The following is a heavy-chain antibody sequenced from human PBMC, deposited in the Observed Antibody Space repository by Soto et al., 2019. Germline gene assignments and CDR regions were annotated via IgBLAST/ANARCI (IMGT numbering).Heavy chain of an antibody. J-gene: IGHJ6*04. CDR2: INGDGTRA. V-gene: IGHV3-74*01. Sequence: EVQLEESGGGSVQLGESLRVSCVASGFTFRNQWMHWVRQVPGKGLVWVCRINGDGTRASYADFVKGRFTISRDNAQNLLFLQLNSLRVDDTGFYHGAMGGAAWRGGAIDIWGTGTTVAVSS. CDR3: AMGGAAWRGGAIDI. D-gene: IGHD1-26*01. CDR1: GFTFRNQW.